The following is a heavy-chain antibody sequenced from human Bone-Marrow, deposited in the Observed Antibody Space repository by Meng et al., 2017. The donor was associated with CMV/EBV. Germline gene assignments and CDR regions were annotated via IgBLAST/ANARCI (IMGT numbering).Heavy chain of an antibody. Sequence: GESLKISCAASGFTFSNYAMNWVRQAPGKGLDWVSVIYRDGSAYYAESVKGRFTISRDNSRNTLYLQMSSLRPEDTAVYYCARDYRGPLGYWGQGTLVT. V-gene: IGHV3-66*02. D-gene: IGHD3-10*01. CDR3: ARDYRGPLGY. CDR1: GFTFSNYA. J-gene: IGHJ4*02. CDR2: IYRDGSA.